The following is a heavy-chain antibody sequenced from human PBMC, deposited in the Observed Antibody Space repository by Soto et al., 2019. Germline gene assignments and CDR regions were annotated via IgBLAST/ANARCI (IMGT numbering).Heavy chain of an antibody. CDR1: GFIFSNFA. CDR2: IGGGGGST. J-gene: IGHJ4*02. V-gene: IGHV3-23*01. D-gene: IGHD2-2*01. CDR3: AKAAMYSSPFDS. Sequence: GGSLRLSCTASGFIFSNFAMTWVRQAPGRGLERVAKIGGGGGSTFYADSVKGRFTISRDNSKNTLYLQMDSLRDEDTAVYYCAKAAMYSSPFDSWGQGALVTVSS.